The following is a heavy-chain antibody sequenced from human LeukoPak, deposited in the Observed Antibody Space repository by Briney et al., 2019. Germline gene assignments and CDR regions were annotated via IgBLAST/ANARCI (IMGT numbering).Heavy chain of an antibody. V-gene: IGHV3-7*03. CDR2: IKEDGSEK. CDR1: GFTFSNFW. D-gene: IGHD5-24*01. J-gene: IGHJ4*02. CDR3: VRDVGWLQFDY. Sequence: GGSLRLSCAASGFTFSNFWMTWVRQAPGKGLEWVANIKEDGSEKYYEDSVKGRFTISRDNVKNSLYLQMNSLRAEDTAVYYCVRDVGWLQFDYWGQGTLVTVSS.